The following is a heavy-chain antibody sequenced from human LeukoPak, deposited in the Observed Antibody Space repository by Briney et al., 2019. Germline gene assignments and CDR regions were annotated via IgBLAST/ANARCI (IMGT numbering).Heavy chain of an antibody. D-gene: IGHD3-22*01. Sequence: PSETLSLTCSVSGASISSSDYYWGWIRQPPGKGLEWIGRINYSGSTYYNPSLKSRVTISVDTSKNHFSLRLTSMTAADTAVYYCARLTHPYYSDTSGYYPYYYMDVWGKGTTVTVSS. CDR3: ARLTHPYYSDTSGYYPYYYMDV. V-gene: IGHV4-39*02. CDR2: INYSGST. J-gene: IGHJ6*03. CDR1: GASISSSDYY.